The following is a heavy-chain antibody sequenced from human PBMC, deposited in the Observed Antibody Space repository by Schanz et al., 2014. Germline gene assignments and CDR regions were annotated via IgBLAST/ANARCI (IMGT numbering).Heavy chain of an antibody. V-gene: IGHV3-13*01. CDR3: ARDAADFYDILTEEDY. CDR2: IGYLGDT. CDR1: GFTLSNSD. Sequence: EVQLVESGGGLVQPGGSLRLSCAASGFTLSNSDMHWVRQGTGKGLEWVSTIGYLGDTYYPDSVKGRFTISRDNSENTLYLQMNSLSADDTAVYYCARDAADFYDILTEEDYWGQGTLVTVSS. D-gene: IGHD3-9*01. J-gene: IGHJ4*02.